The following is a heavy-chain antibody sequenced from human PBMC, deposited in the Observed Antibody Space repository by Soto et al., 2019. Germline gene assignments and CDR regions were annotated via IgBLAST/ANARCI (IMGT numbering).Heavy chain of an antibody. V-gene: IGHV1-18*04. J-gene: IGHJ4*02. Sequence: QVQLVQSGAEVKKPGASVKVSCKASGYAFGGYAMSWVRQAPGQGLEWMGWVSAYSGHTDYAQNLQGRVSMTTETSTSTAYMELGSLTSDDTAVYYCARPSGSYGDYAWSLAYWGQGTLVTVSS. CDR3: ARPSGSYGDYAWSLAY. CDR1: GYAFGGYA. D-gene: IGHD4-17*01. CDR2: VSAYSGHT.